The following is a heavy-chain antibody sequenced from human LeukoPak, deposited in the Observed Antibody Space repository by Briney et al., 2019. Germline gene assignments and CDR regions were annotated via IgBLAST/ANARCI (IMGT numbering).Heavy chain of an antibody. CDR3: ARVGDYGDYFPH. V-gene: IGHV3-21*01. CDR1: GFTFSSYS. Sequence: GGSLRLSCAASGFTFSSYSMNWVRQAPGKGLEWVSSISSSSSYIYYADSVKGRFTISRDNAKNSLYLQMNSLRAEDTAVYYCARVGDYGDYFPHWGQGTLVTVSS. CDR2: ISSSSSYI. D-gene: IGHD4-17*01. J-gene: IGHJ1*01.